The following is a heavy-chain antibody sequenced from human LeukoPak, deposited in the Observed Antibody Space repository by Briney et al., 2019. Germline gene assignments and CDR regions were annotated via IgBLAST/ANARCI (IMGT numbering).Heavy chain of an antibody. V-gene: IGHV4-30-2*01. J-gene: IGHJ3*02. CDR1: GGSISSGGYY. D-gene: IGHD6-19*01. CDR3: ARDEIVRGGYSSGWYLGAFDI. CDR2: IYHSGST. Sequence: SETLSLTCTVSGGSISSGGYYWSWIRQPPGKGLEWIGYIYHSGSTYYNPSLKSRVTISVDRSKNQFSLKLSSVTAADTAVYYCARDEIVRGGYSSGWYLGAFDIWGQGTMVTVSS.